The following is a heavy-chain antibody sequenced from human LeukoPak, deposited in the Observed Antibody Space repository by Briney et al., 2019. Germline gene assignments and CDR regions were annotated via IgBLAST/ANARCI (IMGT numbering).Heavy chain of an antibody. D-gene: IGHD2-15*01. Sequence: GASVKVSCKASGGTFSSYAISWVRQAPGQGLEWMGWINPNSGGTNYAQKFQGRVTMTRDTSISTAYMELSRLRSDDTAVYYCAGAYCSGGSCYSSPEFQHWGQGTLVTVSS. CDR3: AGAYCSGGSCYSSPEFQH. CDR2: INPNSGGT. CDR1: GGTFSSYA. J-gene: IGHJ1*01. V-gene: IGHV1-2*02.